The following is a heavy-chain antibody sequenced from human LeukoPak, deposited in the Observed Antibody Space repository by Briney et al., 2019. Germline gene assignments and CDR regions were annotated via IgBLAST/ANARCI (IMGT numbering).Heavy chain of an antibody. CDR3: VRGSWGSDFDH. Sequence: SQTLSLTCTVSGGSISSGDDYWGWIRQPAGKGLEWIGRIYPSGSTEYNPALKSRVTRSVDTSKTQFSLKLSSVTAADTAVYYCVRGSWGSDFDHWGQGTLVTVSS. V-gene: IGHV4-61*02. CDR1: GGSISSGDDY. D-gene: IGHD7-27*01. CDR2: IYPSGST. J-gene: IGHJ4*02.